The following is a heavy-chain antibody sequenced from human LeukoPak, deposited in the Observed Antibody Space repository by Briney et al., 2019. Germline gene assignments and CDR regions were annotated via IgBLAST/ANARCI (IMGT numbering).Heavy chain of an antibody. V-gene: IGHV3-23*01. CDR3: AKGGTIVGPTYFDI. CDR1: GFSFSTCA. CDR2: IGGSGGGT. Sequence: PGGSLRLSCAASGFSFSTCAMTWVRQAPGKGLEWVSAIGGSGGGTYYIDSVKGRFTISRDNSRNIVDLQMNNLRAEDTAVYYCAKGGTIVGPTYFDIWGQGTLVTVSS. J-gene: IGHJ4*02. D-gene: IGHD1-26*01.